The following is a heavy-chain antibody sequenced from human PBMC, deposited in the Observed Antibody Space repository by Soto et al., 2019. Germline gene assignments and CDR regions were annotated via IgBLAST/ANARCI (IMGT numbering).Heavy chain of an antibody. CDR2: IYPGDSDT. CDR1: GYGFTSYW. Sequence: LGESLKISCKGSGYGFTSYWIGWVRQMPGKGLEWMGIIYPGDSDTRYSPSFQGQVTISADKSISTAYLQWSSLKASDAAMYYCASLNLDYFDYWGQGTLVTVSS. CDR3: ASLNLDYFDY. V-gene: IGHV5-51*01. J-gene: IGHJ4*02.